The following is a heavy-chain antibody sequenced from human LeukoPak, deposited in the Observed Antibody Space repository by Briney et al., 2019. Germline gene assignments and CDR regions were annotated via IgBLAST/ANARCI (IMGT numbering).Heavy chain of an antibody. Sequence: SETLSLPCTVCGGSISSYYWSWIRQPAGKGLEWIGHIYISGSTIYNPSLKSRVTMSVDTSKKQFSLKLSSVTAADTAVYFCARVCPPYTRGGGGGFDYWGQGALVTVSS. V-gene: IGHV4-4*07. CDR3: ARVCPPYTRGGGGGFDY. J-gene: IGHJ4*02. CDR2: IYISGST. CDR1: GGSISSYY. D-gene: IGHD3-16*01.